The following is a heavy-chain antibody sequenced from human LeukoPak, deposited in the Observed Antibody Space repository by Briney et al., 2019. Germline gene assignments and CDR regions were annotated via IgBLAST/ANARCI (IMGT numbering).Heavy chain of an antibody. CDR3: TRGGRARTPLDY. V-gene: IGHV4-59*02. CDR2: IYNSGST. J-gene: IGHJ4*02. Sequence: SETLSLTCTVSGAYVNGHYWSWIRQPPGEGLEWIGYIYNSGSTNYNPSLESRVTFSVDTSKNQFSLKLSSVTAADTAVYYCTRGGRARTPLDYWGQGTLVTVSS. CDR1: GAYVNGHY. D-gene: IGHD2-2*01.